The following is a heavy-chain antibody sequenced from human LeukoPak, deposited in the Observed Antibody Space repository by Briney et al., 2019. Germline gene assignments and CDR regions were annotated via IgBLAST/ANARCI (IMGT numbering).Heavy chain of an antibody. V-gene: IGHV6-1*01. CDR3: ARDSVVTATGGFFDH. CDR1: GDSVSSNSAA. J-gene: IGHJ4*02. Sequence: SQTLSLTCAISGDSVSSNSAAWNWIRQSPSRGLEWLGRIFYRSKWYNDYAASVRSRISINPDTSKNQFSLQLNSVTPEDTAVYYCARDSVVTATGGFFDHWGQGTLVTVSS. CDR2: IFYRSKWYN. D-gene: IGHD2-21*02.